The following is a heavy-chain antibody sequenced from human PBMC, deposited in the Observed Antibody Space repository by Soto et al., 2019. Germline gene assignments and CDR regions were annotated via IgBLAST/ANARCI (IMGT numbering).Heavy chain of an antibody. CDR2: INTDGSST. CDR1: GFTFSSYW. D-gene: IGHD2-15*01. CDR3: ERRGSGVTRGLHY. J-gene: IGHJ4*02. V-gene: IGHV3-74*01. Sequence: EVQLVESGGGLVQPGGSLRLSCAASGFTFSSYWMHWVRQAPGKGLVWISRINTDGSSTSYVDSVQGRFTISRDNGKNTRFLQVNSLRGEDSGGYYCERRGSGVTRGLHYWGEGTLVTVSS.